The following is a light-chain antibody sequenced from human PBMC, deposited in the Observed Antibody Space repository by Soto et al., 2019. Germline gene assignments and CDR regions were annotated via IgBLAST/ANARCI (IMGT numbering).Light chain of an antibody. Sequence: DIQLTQSPSFLSASVGDRVTITCRASQGINNYLAWYQQIPGKAPKLLIYAASTLQRGAPSRFSGSGSGTDFTLTISSLQPEDFATYYCQQLNSYPYTFGQGTKREIK. V-gene: IGKV1-9*01. CDR3: QQLNSYPYT. CDR1: QGINNY. J-gene: IGKJ2*01. CDR2: AAS.